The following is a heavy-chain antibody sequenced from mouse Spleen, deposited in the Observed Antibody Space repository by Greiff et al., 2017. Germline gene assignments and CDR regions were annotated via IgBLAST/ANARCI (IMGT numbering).Heavy chain of an antibody. D-gene: IGHD2-2*01. CDR1: GFTFSNYW. CDR2: IRLKSDNYAT. Sequence: EVMLVESGGGLVQPGGSMKLSCVASGFTFSNYWMNWVRQSPEKGLEWVAQIRLKSDNYATHYAESVKGRFTISRDDSKSSVYLQMNNLRAEDTGIYYCTKGIYYGYDGFAYWGQGTLVTVSA. V-gene: IGHV6-3*01. CDR3: TKGIYYGYDGFAY. J-gene: IGHJ3*01.